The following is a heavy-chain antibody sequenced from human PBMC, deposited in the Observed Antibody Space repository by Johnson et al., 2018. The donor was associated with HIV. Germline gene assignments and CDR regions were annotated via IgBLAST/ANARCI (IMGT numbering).Heavy chain of an antibody. V-gene: IGHV3-33*05. J-gene: IGHJ3*02. CDR3: ARGISNWNYFDDDAFDI. CDR2: ISYDGSNK. CDR1: GFTFSDYG. D-gene: IGHD1-7*01. Sequence: QEKLVESGGGLVQPGRSLRLSCAASGFTFSDYGMHWVRQAPGKGLEWVAVISYDGSNKYYADSVKGRFTISRDNSKNTLYLQMNSLRAEDTAVYYCARGISNWNYFDDDAFDIWGQGTRVTVSS.